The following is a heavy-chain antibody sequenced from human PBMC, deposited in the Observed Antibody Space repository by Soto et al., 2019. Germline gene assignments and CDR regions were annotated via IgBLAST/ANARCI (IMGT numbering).Heavy chain of an antibody. J-gene: IGHJ6*02. CDR1: GGSISSSSYY. Sequence: SETLSLTCTVSGGSISSSSYYWGWIRQPPGKGLEWIGSIYYSGSTYYNPSLKSRVTISVDTSKNQFSLKLSSVTAADTAVYYCATEDRVRGVITYYYSGMYVWGQGTTVTVSS. D-gene: IGHD3-10*01. CDR2: IYYSGST. CDR3: ATEDRVRGVITYYYSGMYV. V-gene: IGHV4-39*01.